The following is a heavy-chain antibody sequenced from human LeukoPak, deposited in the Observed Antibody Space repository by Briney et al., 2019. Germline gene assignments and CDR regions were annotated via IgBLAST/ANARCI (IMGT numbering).Heavy chain of an antibody. J-gene: IGHJ5*02. Sequence: LVTVSCKASGGTFSSYAISWVRQAPGQGLEWMGGIIPIFGTANYAQKFQGRVTITTDESTSTAYMELSSLRSEDTAVYYCARAGYCSSTSCYSLRGAFDPWGQGTLVTVSS. CDR3: ARAGYCSSTSCYSLRGAFDP. V-gene: IGHV1-69*05. D-gene: IGHD2-2*03. CDR2: IIPIFGTA. CDR1: GGTFSSYA.